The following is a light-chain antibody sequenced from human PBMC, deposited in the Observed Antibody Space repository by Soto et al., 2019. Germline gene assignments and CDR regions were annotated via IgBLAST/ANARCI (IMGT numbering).Light chain of an antibody. J-gene: IGLJ2*01. CDR3: QSYDTALNVYVV. CDR1: SSNIGAGYD. V-gene: IGLV1-40*01. Sequence: QSVLTQPPSVSGAPGQRVTISCTWSSSNIGAGYDVHWYQQLPGTAPKLIIYGDTNRPSGVPDRFSGSKSATSASLVITGLQAEDEADYYCQSYDTALNVYVVFGGGTKLTVL. CDR2: GDT.